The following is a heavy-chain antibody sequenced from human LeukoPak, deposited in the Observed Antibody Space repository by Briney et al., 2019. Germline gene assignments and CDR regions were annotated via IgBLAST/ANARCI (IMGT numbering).Heavy chain of an antibody. D-gene: IGHD6-19*01. V-gene: IGHV4-39*07. CDR3: ARDPRVAGTPSFLFDY. CDR1: GGSISSSSYY. CDR2: IYYSGST. J-gene: IGHJ4*02. Sequence: PSQTLSLTCTVSGGSISSSSYYWGWIRQPPGKGLEWIGSIYYSGSTYYNPSLKSRVTISVDTSKNQFSLKLSSVTAADTAVYYCARDPRVAGTPSFLFDYWGQGTLVTVSS.